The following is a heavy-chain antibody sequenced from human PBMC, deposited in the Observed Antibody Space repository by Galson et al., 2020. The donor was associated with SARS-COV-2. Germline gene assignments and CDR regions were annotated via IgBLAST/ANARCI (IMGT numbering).Heavy chain of an antibody. D-gene: IGHD2-2*01. CDR2: INSDGSST. V-gene: IGHV3-74*01. J-gene: IGHJ3*02. CDR3: ARAAAALYDAFDI. Sequence: GESLKISCAASGFTFSSYWMHWVRQAPGKGLVWVSRINSDGSSTSYADSVKGRFTISRDNAKNTLYLQMNSLRAEDTAVYYCARAAAALYDAFDIWGQGTMVTVSS. CDR1: GFTFSSYW.